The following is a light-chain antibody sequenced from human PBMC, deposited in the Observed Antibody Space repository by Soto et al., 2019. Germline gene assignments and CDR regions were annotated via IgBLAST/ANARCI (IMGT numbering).Light chain of an antibody. CDR1: QSVSSSY. Sequence: EIVLTQSPGTLSLSPGERATLSCRASQSVSSSYLAWYQQKPGQAPSLLIYGASSRATGIPDRFSGSGSGTGFTLTISRLEPEDFAVYYCQQYGSSPLGFGQGTKVEIK. CDR3: QQYGSSPLG. V-gene: IGKV3-20*01. J-gene: IGKJ1*01. CDR2: GAS.